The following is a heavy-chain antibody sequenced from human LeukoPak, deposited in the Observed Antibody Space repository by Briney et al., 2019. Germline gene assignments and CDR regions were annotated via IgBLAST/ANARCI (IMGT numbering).Heavy chain of an antibody. Sequence: SETLSLTCTVSGGSISIYYWSWIRQPPGKGLEWIGYIYNSGSTNYNPPLKSRVTISVDTSNNQFSLKLSSVTAADTAVYYCARVPTPAYYYYYMDVWGKGTTVTVSS. CDR1: GGSISIYY. J-gene: IGHJ6*03. D-gene: IGHD2-2*01. V-gene: IGHV4-59*01. CDR2: IYNSGST. CDR3: ARVPTPAYYYYYMDV.